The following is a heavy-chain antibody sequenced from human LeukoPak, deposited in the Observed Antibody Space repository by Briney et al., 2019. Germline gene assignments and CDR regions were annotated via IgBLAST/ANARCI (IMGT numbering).Heavy chain of an antibody. CDR2: MAYNGSS. J-gene: IGHJ4*02. CDR1: GGSISSSSYS. D-gene: IGHD3-3*01. Sequence: SETLSLTCTVSGGSISSSSYSWGWIRQPPGKGLEWIGSMAYNGSSYYNPSLKSRVTITVDTSKNQFSLKLTSVTAADTAMYYCARHDFWSGNYGENYFDYWGQGILVTVSS. V-gene: IGHV4-39*01. CDR3: ARHDFWSGNYGENYFDY.